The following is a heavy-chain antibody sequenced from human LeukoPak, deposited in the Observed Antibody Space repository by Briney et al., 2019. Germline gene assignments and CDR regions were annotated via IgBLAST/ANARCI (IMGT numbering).Heavy chain of an antibody. CDR2: INHSGST. Sequence: PSETLSLTRAVYGGSFSGYYWSWIRQPPGKGLEWIGEINHSGSTNYNPSLKSRVTISVDTSKNQFSLKLSSVTAADTAVYYCARGKWELLYDYWGQGTLVTVSS. J-gene: IGHJ4*02. CDR3: ARGKWELLYDY. D-gene: IGHD1-26*01. V-gene: IGHV4-34*01. CDR1: GGSFSGYY.